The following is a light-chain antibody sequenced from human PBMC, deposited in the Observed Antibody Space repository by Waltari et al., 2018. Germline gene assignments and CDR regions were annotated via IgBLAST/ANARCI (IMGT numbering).Light chain of an antibody. J-gene: IGLJ1*01. V-gene: IGLV2-8*01. CDR1: SNGVGDYSH. Sequence: QSALTQPPSASGSPGQSVTISCTGSSNGVGDYSHVAWYQHRPGSAPQPIIYEATERPSGVPYRFSGSTSGNTASLTVSGLQAEDEGDYYCCSSVGGKTYVFGAGTKVTVL. CDR2: EAT. CDR3: CSSVGGKTYV.